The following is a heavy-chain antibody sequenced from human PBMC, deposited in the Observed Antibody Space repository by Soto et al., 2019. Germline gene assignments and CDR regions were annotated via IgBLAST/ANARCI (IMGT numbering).Heavy chain of an antibody. V-gene: IGHV3-48*02. CDR3: ARDGEAGYNWFEP. CDR2: ISSSSSTI. J-gene: IGHJ5*02. CDR1: GFTFSSYS. Sequence: EVQLVESGGGLVQPGGSLRLSCAASGFTFSSYSMNWVRQAPGKGLEWVSYISSSSSTIYYADSVKGRFTISRDNAKNSLYLQMSILRDEDTAVYYCARDGEAGYNWFEPWGQGTLVTVSS. D-gene: IGHD3-10*01.